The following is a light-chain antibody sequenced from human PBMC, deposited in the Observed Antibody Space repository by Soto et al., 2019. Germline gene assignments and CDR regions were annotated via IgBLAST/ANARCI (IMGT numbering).Light chain of an antibody. CDR1: SSDIGSYDL. Sequence: QSALTQPASGSGSPGQSITISCTGTSSDIGSYDLVSWYQQHPGTAPKLIIYEVTKRPSGVSTRFSGYKSGNTASLTISGLQAVEEADYYCCSFADFTYVFGTGTKVTVL. CDR3: CSFADFTYV. CDR2: EVT. J-gene: IGLJ1*01. V-gene: IGLV2-23*02.